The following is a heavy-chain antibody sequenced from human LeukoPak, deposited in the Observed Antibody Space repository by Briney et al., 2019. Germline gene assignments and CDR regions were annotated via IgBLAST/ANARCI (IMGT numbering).Heavy chain of an antibody. CDR2: IIPIFGTA. J-gene: IGHJ4*02. V-gene: IGHV1-69*01. CDR1: GGTFSSYA. Sequence: ASVKVSCKXSGGTFSSYAISWVRQPPRQGLEWMGRIIPIFGTANYAQKFQGRVTITADESTSTAYMELSSLRSEDTAVYYCARAESSGPERLVLVHFDYWGQGTLVTVSS. D-gene: IGHD1-1*01. CDR3: ARAESSGPERLVLVHFDY.